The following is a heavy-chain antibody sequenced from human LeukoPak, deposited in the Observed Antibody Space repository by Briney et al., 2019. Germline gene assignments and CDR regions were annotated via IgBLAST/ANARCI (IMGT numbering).Heavy chain of an antibody. CDR1: GYTFTSYG. D-gene: IGHD2-15*01. CDR3: ARVFGNCSGGSCYSWMADY. CDR2: ISAYNGNT. V-gene: IGHV1-18*01. J-gene: IGHJ4*02. Sequence: GASVKVSCKASGYTFTSYGISWVRQAPGQGLEWMGWISAYNGNTSYAQKLQGRVTMTTDTSTGTAYMELRSLRSDDTAVYYCARVFGNCSGGSCYSWMADYWGQGTLVTVSS.